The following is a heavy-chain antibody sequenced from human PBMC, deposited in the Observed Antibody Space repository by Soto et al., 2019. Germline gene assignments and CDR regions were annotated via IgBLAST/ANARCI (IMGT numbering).Heavy chain of an antibody. V-gene: IGHV3-49*04. CDR2: IRSKAYGGTT. D-gene: IGHD6-13*01. CDR3: GRGQAGGHYSDY. Sequence: GGSLRLSCSASGFTFGYYAMTWVRQSPGKGLEWIGLIRSKAYGGTTEHAASVKGRFTVSRDDSKSIVYLQMNSLKTEDTAVYSCGRGQAGGHYSDYWGQGTLVTVSS. CDR1: GFTFGYYA. J-gene: IGHJ4*02.